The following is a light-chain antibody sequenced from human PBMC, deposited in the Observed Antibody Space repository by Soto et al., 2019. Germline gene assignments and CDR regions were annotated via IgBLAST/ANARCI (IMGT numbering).Light chain of an antibody. CDR3: GTWDDSLKSYM. J-gene: IGLJ3*02. CDR2: SSN. Sequence: QPVLTQPPSASGTPGQSVTISCSGNSSNIGNNPVNWYQQLPGTAPKLLIYSSNQRPSGVPYRISGSKSGASASLAITGLQCDDEADYYCGTWDDSLKSYMFGGGTKLTVL. V-gene: IGLV1-44*01. CDR1: SSNIGNNP.